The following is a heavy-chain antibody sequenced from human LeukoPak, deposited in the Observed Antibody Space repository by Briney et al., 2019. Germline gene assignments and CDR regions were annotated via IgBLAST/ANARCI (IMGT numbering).Heavy chain of an antibody. D-gene: IGHD4-11*01. V-gene: IGHV1-18*04. CDR1: GYTFTGSF. CDR3: ARAPLHNWFDP. J-gene: IGHJ5*02. Sequence: ASVKVSCKASGYTFTGSFIHWVRQAPGQGLEWMGWISAYNGNTNYAQKLQGRVTMTTDTSTSTAYMELRSLRSDDTAVYYCARAPLHNWFDPWGQGTLVTVSS. CDR2: ISAYNGNT.